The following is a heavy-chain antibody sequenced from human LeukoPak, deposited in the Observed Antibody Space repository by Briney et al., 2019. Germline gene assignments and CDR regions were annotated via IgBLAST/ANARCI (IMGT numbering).Heavy chain of an antibody. Sequence: GASVKVSCKASGYTFTGYYMHWVRQAPGQGLEWMGRINPNSGGTNYAQKFQGRVTMTRDTSISTAYMELSRLRSDDTAVYYCARGPILLMVYAIPHFDYWGQGTLVTVSS. J-gene: IGHJ4*02. CDR1: GYTFTGYY. CDR2: INPNSGGT. CDR3: ARGPILLMVYAIPHFDY. D-gene: IGHD2-8*01. V-gene: IGHV1-2*06.